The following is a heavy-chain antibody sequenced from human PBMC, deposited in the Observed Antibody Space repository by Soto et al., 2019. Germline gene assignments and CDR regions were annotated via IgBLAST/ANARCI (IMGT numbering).Heavy chain of an antibody. V-gene: IGHV1-58*01. CDR2: IVVGSGNT. CDR3: AADPVTMVGNWFDP. D-gene: IGHD3-10*01. Sequence: QMQLVQSGPEVKKPGTSVKVSCKASGFTFTSSAVQWVRQARGQRLEWIGWIVVGSGNTNYAQKFQERVTITRDMSTSTAYMELSSLRSEDTAVYYCAADPVTMVGNWFDPWGQGTLVTVSS. J-gene: IGHJ5*02. CDR1: GFTFTSSA.